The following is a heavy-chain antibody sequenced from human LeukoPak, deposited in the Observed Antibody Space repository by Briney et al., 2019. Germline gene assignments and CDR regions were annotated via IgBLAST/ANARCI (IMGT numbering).Heavy chain of an antibody. CDR1: GFTFSSYG. Sequence: TGGSLRLSCAASGFTFSSYGIHWVRQAPGKGLEWVAFIRHDGSNKYCADSVKGRFTISRDNSKSTLYLQMNSLRAEDTAVYYCARGGGSYWLDSWGQGTLVAVSS. J-gene: IGHJ5*01. CDR3: ARGGGSYWLDS. D-gene: IGHD1-26*01. V-gene: IGHV3-30*02. CDR2: IRHDGSNK.